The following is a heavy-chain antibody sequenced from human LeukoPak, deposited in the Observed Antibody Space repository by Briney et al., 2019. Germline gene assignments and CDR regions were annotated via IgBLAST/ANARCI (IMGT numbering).Heavy chain of an antibody. CDR2: ITYSGNT. V-gene: IGHV4-31*03. CDR1: GGSISSGPYY. CDR3: ARIAYDALDSYYYGMDV. Sequence: SETLSLTCTVSGGSISSGPYYWIWIRQHPGTGLEWIGYITYSGNTYYYPALNSRVTVSLDTSKTQFSLKLSSVTAADTAVYYCARIAYDALDSYYYGMDVWGQGTTVTVSS. D-gene: IGHD3-3*01. J-gene: IGHJ6*02.